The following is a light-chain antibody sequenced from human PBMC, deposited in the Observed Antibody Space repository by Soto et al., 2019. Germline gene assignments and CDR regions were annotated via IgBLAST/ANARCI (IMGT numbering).Light chain of an antibody. CDR1: QSVRSH. CDR3: QQYNDWPRT. V-gene: IGKV3-15*01. J-gene: IGKJ4*01. Sequence: EIVLPQSPGTLSLSPGERSTLSCRASQSVRSHLAWYQQKPGQAPSLLIFGASTRATGVPARFSGSESGTEFTLTISTLQSEDVAVYFCQQYNDWPRTFGGGTKVDIK. CDR2: GAS.